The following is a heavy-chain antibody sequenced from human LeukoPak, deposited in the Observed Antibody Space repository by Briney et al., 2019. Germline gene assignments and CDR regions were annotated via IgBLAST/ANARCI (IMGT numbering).Heavy chain of an antibody. J-gene: IGHJ4*02. CDR2: ISSSGSTI. CDR1: GFTFSDYY. V-gene: IGHV3-11*01. Sequence: GGSLRLSCAASGFTFSDYYMSWIRQAPGKGLEWVSYISSSGSTIYYADSVKGRFTISRDNAKNSLYLQMNSVRAEDTGVYYCARAHRMVRGVADYRGQGTLVSVPS. CDR3: ARAHRMVRGVADY. D-gene: IGHD3-10*01.